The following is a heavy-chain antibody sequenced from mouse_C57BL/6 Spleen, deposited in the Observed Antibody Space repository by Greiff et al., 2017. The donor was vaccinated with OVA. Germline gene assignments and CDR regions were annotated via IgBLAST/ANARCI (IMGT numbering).Heavy chain of an antibody. J-gene: IGHJ4*01. CDR1: GYTFTSYW. CDR2: IDPNSGGT. Sequence: VQLQQPGAELVKPGASVKLSCKASGYTFTSYWMHWVKQRPGRGLEWIGRIDPNSGGTKYNEKFKSKATLTVDKPSSTAYMQLSSLTSEDSAVYYCARSRKDYYGSSYGDAMDYWGQGTSVTVSS. CDR3: ARSRKDYYGSSYGDAMDY. V-gene: IGHV1-72*01. D-gene: IGHD1-1*01.